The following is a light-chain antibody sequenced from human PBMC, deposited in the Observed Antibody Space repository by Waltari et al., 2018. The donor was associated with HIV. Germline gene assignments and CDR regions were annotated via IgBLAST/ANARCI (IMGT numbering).Light chain of an antibody. J-gene: IGKJ3*01. CDR1: QGVASD. V-gene: IGKV3-15*01. CDR2: GAS. CDR3: QQYNNWPPVT. Sequence: EIVMTQSPATLSVSPGERATLSCRASQGVASDLAWYQQKPGQAPRLLIYGASTRAPGIPARFSGSGSGTEFTLTISSLQSEDFAVYYCQQYNNWPPVTFGPGTKVDIK.